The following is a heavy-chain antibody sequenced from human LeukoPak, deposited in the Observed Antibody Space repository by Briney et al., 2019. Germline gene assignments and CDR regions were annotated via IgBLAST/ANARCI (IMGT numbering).Heavy chain of an antibody. V-gene: IGHV3-66*01. CDR3: ARDGYSSSSSLYYFDY. CDR1: GFTVSSNY. CDR2: IYSGGST. D-gene: IGHD6-6*01. Sequence: GGSLRLSCAASGFTVSSNYMSWVRQAPGKGLEWVSVIYSGGSTYYADSVKGRFTISRDNSKNTLYLQMNSLRAEDTAVYYCARDGYSSSSSLYYFDYWGQGTLVTVSS. J-gene: IGHJ4*02.